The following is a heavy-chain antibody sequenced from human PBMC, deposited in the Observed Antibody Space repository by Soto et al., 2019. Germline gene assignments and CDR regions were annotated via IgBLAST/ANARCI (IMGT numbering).Heavy chain of an antibody. J-gene: IGHJ5*02. D-gene: IGHD6-13*01. CDR3: ARAFSAAASA. V-gene: IGHV3-21*01. CDR2: ISSSSSYI. Sequence: MSWVRQAPGKGLEWVSSISSSSSYIYYADSVKGRFTISRDNAKNSLYLQMNSLRAEDTAVYYCARAFSAAASAWGQGTLVTVSS.